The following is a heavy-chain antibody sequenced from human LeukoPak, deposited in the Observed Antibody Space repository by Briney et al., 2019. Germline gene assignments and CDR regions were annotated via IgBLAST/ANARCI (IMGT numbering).Heavy chain of an antibody. Sequence: SVKVSCKASGGAFSTYSISWVRQAPGQGLEWMGGIIPIFSTATYAQKFQGRVTITTDESTSTAYMELNSLRSEDTAVYYCARGVGYYGSGSYYDYWGQGTLVTVSS. CDR3: ARGVGYYGSGSYYDY. CDR2: IIPIFSTA. D-gene: IGHD3-10*01. V-gene: IGHV1-69*05. J-gene: IGHJ4*02. CDR1: GGAFSTYS.